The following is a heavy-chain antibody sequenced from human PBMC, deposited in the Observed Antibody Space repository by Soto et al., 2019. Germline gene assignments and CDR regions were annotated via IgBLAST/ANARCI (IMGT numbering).Heavy chain of an antibody. J-gene: IGHJ6*03. Sequence: PSETLSLTYTVSGGSISSSSYYWGWIRQPPGKGLEWIGEINHSGSTNYNPSLKSRVTISVDTSKNQFSLKLSSVTAADTAVYYCARVIQRRVLKIDYYYYYMDVWGKGTTVTVSS. V-gene: IGHV4-39*07. CDR1: GGSISSSSYY. CDR3: ARVIQRRVLKIDYYYYYMDV. CDR2: INHSGST. D-gene: IGHD3-9*01.